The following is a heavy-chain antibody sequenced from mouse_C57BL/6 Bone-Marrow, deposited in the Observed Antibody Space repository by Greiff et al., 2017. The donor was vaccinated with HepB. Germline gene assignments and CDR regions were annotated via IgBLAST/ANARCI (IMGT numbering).Heavy chain of an antibody. CDR3: ARFYSNCGY. D-gene: IGHD2-5*01. V-gene: IGHV1-26*01. Sequence: EVQLQQSGPELVKPGASVKISCKASGYTFTDYYMNWVKQSHGKSLEWIGDINPNNGGTSYNQKFKGKATLTVDKSSSTAYMELRSLTSEDSAVYYCARFYSNCGYWGQGTTLTVSS. J-gene: IGHJ2*01. CDR2: INPNNGGT. CDR1: GYTFTDYY.